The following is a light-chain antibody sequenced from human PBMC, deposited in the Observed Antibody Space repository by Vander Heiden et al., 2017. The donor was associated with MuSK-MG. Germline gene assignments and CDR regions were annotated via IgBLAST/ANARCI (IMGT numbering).Light chain of an antibody. J-gene: IGKJ5*01. CDR1: QSISSY. CDR2: AAS. V-gene: IGKV1-39*01. CDR3: QQSYSTPHT. Sequence: DIDMTHSPSSLSVSVGDRVTITCRASQSISSYLNWYQQKPGKAPKLLIYAASSLQSGVPSRFSGSGSGTDFTLTISSLQPEDFATYYCQQSYSTPHTFGQGTPLEIK.